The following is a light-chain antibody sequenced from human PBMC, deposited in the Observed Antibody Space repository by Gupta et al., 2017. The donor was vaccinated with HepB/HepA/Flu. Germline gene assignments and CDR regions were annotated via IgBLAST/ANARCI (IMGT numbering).Light chain of an antibody. CDR3: QVWDSSSDHYV. V-gene: IGLV3-21*02. J-gene: IGLJ1*01. Sequence: SYVLTQSPSVSVAPGQTAGITCGGNNIGSKGVHWYQQKPGQAPVLVVYDDRDRPSGIPERFSGSNSGNTATLTISRVETGDEADYYCQVWDSSSDHYVFGSETKVTVL. CDR1: NIGSKG. CDR2: DDR.